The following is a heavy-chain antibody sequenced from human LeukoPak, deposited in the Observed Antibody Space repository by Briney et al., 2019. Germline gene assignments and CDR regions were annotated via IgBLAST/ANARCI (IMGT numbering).Heavy chain of an antibody. CDR3: ARAPPGIAAAGTIDY. V-gene: IGHV1-18*01. CDR2: ISAYNGNT. CDR1: GGTFSNYA. Sequence: ASVKVSCKASGGTFSNYAISWVRQAPGQGLEWMGWISAYNGNTNYAQKLQGRVTMTTDTSTSTAYMELRSLRSDDTAVYYCARAPPGIAAAGTIDYWGQGTLVTVSS. D-gene: IGHD6-13*01. J-gene: IGHJ4*02.